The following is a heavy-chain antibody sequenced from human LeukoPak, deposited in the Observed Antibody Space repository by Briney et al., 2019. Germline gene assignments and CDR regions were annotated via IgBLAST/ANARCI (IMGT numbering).Heavy chain of an antibody. J-gene: IGHJ3*02. CDR1: GGTFSSYA. V-gene: IGHV1-69*05. D-gene: IGHD6-6*01. CDR2: IIPIFGTA. CDR3: ARGGSSSLPDDAFDI. Sequence: SVKVSCKASGGTFSSYAISWVRQAPGQGLEWMGGIIPIFGTANYAQKFQGRVTITTDESTSTAYMELSSLRSEDTAVYYCARGGSSSLPDDAFDIWGQGTMVTVSS.